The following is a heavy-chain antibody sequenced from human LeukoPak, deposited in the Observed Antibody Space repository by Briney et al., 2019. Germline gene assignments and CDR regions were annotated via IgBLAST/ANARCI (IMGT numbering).Heavy chain of an antibody. D-gene: IGHD2-21*02. CDR1: GYTFASYG. V-gene: IGHV1-18*01. Sequence: GASVKVSCKASGYTFASYGISWVRQAPGQGLEWMGWISAYNGNTNYAQKLQGRVTMTTDTSTSTAYMELRSLRSDDTAVYYCARDSQFLGTTIVVVTAIHYWGQGTLVTVSS. CDR3: ARDSQFLGTTIVVVTAIHY. J-gene: IGHJ4*02. CDR2: ISAYNGNT.